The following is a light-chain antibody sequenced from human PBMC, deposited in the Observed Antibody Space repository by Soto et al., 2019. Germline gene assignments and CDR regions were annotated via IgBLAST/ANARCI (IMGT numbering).Light chain of an antibody. CDR1: SNDVGSYNL. CDR2: EGT. Sequence: QSVLTQPASVSGSPGQSITISCTGTSNDVGSYNLVSWYQQHPGKAPKLMIYEGTQRPSGVSNRFSGSKSDNTASLTISGLQAEDEADYYCCSYAGSSTFVFGGGTKLTVL. V-gene: IGLV2-23*03. J-gene: IGLJ2*01. CDR3: CSYAGSSTFV.